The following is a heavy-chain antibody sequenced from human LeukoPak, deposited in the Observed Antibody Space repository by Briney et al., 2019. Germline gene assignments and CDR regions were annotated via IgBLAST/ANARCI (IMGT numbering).Heavy chain of an antibody. V-gene: IGHV3-7*01. CDR2: IKQDGSEK. J-gene: IGHJ6*02. CDR3: AREDWRILSYYYGMDV. CDR1: GFTFRSYW. D-gene: IGHD1-1*01. Sequence: GGSLSLSCAASGFTFRSYWMSWVRQAPGKGVEWVANIKQDGSEKYYVDSVKGRFTISRDNAKNSLYLQMNSLRAEDTAVYYCAREDWRILSYYYGMDVWGQGTTVTVSS.